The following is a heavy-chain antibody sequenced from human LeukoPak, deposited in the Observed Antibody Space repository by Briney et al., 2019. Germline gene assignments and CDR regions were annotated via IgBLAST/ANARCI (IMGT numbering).Heavy chain of an antibody. Sequence: GGSLRLSCAASGYAFGNYAMGWVRQAPGKGLEWVSSIDSSGSYTPSADSVKGRFTISRDNSENTVYLQMNSLRAEDTAVYSSAKISTVTENFHHWGQGTLVTVSS. CDR1: GYAFGNYA. V-gene: IGHV3-23*01. J-gene: IGHJ4*02. CDR2: IDSSGSYT. CDR3: AKISTVTENFHH. D-gene: IGHD4-17*01.